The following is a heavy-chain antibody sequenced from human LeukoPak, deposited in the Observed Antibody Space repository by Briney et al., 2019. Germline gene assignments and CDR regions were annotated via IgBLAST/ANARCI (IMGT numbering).Heavy chain of an antibody. J-gene: IGHJ5*02. D-gene: IGHD1-26*01. CDR1: GGSFSGYY. V-gene: IGHV4-34*01. CDR3: ARDPSGSFLNWFDP. CDR2: INHSGST. Sequence: SETLSLTCAVYGGSFSGYYWSWIRQPPGKGLEWIGEINHSGSTNYNPSLKSRVTISVDTSKNQFSLRLRSVTAADTAVYYCARDPSGSFLNWFDPWGQGSLVTVSS.